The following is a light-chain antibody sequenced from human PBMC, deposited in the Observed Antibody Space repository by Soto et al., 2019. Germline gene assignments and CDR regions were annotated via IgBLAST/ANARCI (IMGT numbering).Light chain of an antibody. CDR1: SSDLASYNR. CDR3: SSYVGSSIYV. V-gene: IGLV2-18*02. Sequence: QSGLTHPPSVSGSPGQSVTISCTGTSSDLASYNRVSLYQRPPGTGPKLVIYEFSNRPSGIPDRFSGPKPDRTASLTIFGLQAEDEADYYCSSYVGSSIYVFGTGTKVTV. CDR2: EFS. J-gene: IGLJ1*01.